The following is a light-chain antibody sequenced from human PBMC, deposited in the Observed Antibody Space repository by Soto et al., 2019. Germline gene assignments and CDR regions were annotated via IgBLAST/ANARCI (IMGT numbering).Light chain of an antibody. CDR3: QQAYSFPIT. V-gene: IGKV1D-12*01. CDR2: GAS. Sequence: DIQVTQSPSSVSASVGDRVTITCLASQDIAGYLAWYQHKPGRTPELLIHGASRLQSGVPARFSGSGSGTDFTLSINSLQPEDFATYYCQQAYSFPITCGQGTRREIK. J-gene: IGKJ5*01. CDR1: QDIAGY.